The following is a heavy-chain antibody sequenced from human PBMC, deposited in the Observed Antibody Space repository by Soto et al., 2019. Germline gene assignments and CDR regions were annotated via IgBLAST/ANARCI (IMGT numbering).Heavy chain of an antibody. CDR2: IYYSGST. Sequence: PSETLSLTCTVSGGSISSSSYYWGWIRQPPGKGLEWIGSIYYSGSTYYNPSLKSRVTISVDTSKNQFSLKLSSVTAADTAVYYCARLHSTAMVYFDYWGQGTLVTVSS. V-gene: IGHV4-39*01. CDR1: GGSISSSSYY. D-gene: IGHD5-18*01. J-gene: IGHJ4*02. CDR3: ARLHSTAMVYFDY.